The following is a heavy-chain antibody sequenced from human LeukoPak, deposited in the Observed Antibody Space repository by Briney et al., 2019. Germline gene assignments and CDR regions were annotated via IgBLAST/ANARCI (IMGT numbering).Heavy chain of an antibody. CDR3: AREGGSYYHMSDY. V-gene: IGHV1-46*01. Sequence: GASVKVSCKASGYTFTGYYMHWVRQAPGQGREWMGIINPSGGSTSYAQKFQGRVTMTRDMSTSTVYMELSSLRSEDTAVYYCAREGGSYYHMSDYWGQGTLVTASS. CDR2: INPSGGST. D-gene: IGHD1-26*01. J-gene: IGHJ4*02. CDR1: GYTFTGYY.